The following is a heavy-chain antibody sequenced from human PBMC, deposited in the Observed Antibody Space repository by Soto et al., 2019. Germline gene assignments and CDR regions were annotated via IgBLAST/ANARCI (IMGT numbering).Heavy chain of an antibody. CDR2: IRSKAYGGTT. J-gene: IGHJ6*02. V-gene: IGHV3-49*04. Sequence: GGSLRLSCTASGFTFGDYAMSWVRQAPGKGLEWVGFIRSKAYGGTTEYAASVKGRFTISRDDSKSIAYLQMNSLKTEDTAVYYCTRVAYRVSMDVWGQGTTVTVSS. CDR1: GFTFGDYA. CDR3: TRVAYRVSMDV.